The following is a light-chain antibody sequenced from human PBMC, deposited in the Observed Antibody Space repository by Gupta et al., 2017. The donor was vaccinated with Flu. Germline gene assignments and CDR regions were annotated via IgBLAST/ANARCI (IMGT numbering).Light chain of an antibody. Sequence: ATLSVSPGERATLSCRASQSVRSNVAWYQQKPGQAPRLLISGSSTRATDVPARFSGSGSGTEFTLTISSRQSEDFAVYYCQQYNNWPFVTFGGGTKVEIK. J-gene: IGKJ4*01. CDR2: GSS. CDR3: QQYNNWPFVT. V-gene: IGKV3-15*01. CDR1: QSVRSN.